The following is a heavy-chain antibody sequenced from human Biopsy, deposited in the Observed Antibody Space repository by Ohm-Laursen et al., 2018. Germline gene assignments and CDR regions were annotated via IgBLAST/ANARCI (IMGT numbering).Heavy chain of an antibody. V-gene: IGHV1-2*02. CDR3: ARVPAYPSIDGYYGLDL. J-gene: IGHJ6*02. D-gene: IGHD3-9*01. CDR2: INPNSGNA. Sequence: ASVKVSCKASGYTFAGYYLHWVRQAPGHGLEWMGWINPNSGNANYAQSFQGRLTVTTDTSISTAYMELTSLTFDDTAIYYCARVPAYPSIDGYYGLDLWGQGTTVIVSS. CDR1: GYTFAGYY.